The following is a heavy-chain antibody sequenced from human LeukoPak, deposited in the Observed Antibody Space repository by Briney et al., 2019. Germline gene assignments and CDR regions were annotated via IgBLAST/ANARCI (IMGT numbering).Heavy chain of an antibody. D-gene: IGHD3-22*01. V-gene: IGHV4-39*01. Sequence: PSETLSLTCTVSGGSISSSSYYWGWIRQPPGKGLEWIGSIYYSGSTYYNPSLKSRVTISVDTSKNQFSLKLSSVTAADTAVYYCARQLRYYYDSSGSGYFDYWGQGTLVTVSS. J-gene: IGHJ4*02. CDR3: ARQLRYYYDSSGSGYFDY. CDR2: IYYSGST. CDR1: GGSISSSSYY.